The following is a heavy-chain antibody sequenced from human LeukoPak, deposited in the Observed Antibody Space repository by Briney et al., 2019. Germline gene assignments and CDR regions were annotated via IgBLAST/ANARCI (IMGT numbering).Heavy chain of an antibody. V-gene: IGHV3-23*01. D-gene: IGHD2-2*01. CDR3: AKDLVVVPAAISPMDV. Sequence: GGSLRLSCAAPGFTFSSYAMSWVRQAPGKGLEWVSAISGSGGSTYYADSVKGRFTISRDNSKNTLYLQMNSLRAEDTAVYYCAKDLVVVPAAISPMDVWGQGTTVTVSS. CDR2: ISGSGGST. J-gene: IGHJ6*02. CDR1: GFTFSSYA.